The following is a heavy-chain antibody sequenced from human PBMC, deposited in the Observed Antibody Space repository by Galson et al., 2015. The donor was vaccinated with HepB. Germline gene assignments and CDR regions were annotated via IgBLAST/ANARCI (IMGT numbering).Heavy chain of an antibody. D-gene: IGHD2-2*01. CDR2: ISPDGNIV. J-gene: IGHJ6*03. Sequence: SLRLSCAASGFTFSSHNMHWVRQTPDKGLEWLAIISPDGNIVFYPDSVRGRFTISRDNSKGTLYLQVNSLRPEDTAVYYCARERAVVVPPTVGGYYYYRYMDVWGKGTTVTVSS. V-gene: IGHV3-30*03. CDR1: GFTFSSHN. CDR3: ARERAVVVPPTVGGYYYYRYMDV.